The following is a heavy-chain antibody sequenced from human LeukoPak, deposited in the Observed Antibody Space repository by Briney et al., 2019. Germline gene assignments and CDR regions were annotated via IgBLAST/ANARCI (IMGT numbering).Heavy chain of an antibody. Sequence: GGSLRLSCAASGLTFSSHWMHWVRQAPGKGLVWVSRITNDGSSTTYADSVKGRFTISRDNAKNMLYLQVNSLRAEDTAVYYCARWDGYTEHGFDYWGQGTLVTVSS. J-gene: IGHJ4*02. CDR3: ARWDGYTEHGFDY. V-gene: IGHV3-74*01. D-gene: IGHD5-18*01. CDR1: GLTFSSHW. CDR2: ITNDGSST.